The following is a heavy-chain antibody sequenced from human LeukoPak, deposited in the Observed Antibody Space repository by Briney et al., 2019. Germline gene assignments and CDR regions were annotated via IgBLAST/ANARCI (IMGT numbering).Heavy chain of an antibody. J-gene: IGHJ4*02. D-gene: IGHD3-22*01. CDR2: IYYSGST. Sequence: SETLSLTCTVSGGSISSSSYYWGWIRQPPGKGLEWIGSIYYSGSTYYNPSLKSRVTISVDTSKNQFSLKLSSVTAADTAVYYCARVEPLDYYDSSGYYPQTGFGFDYWGQGTLVTVSS. CDR1: GGSISSSSYY. CDR3: ARVEPLDYYDSSGYYPQTGFGFDY. V-gene: IGHV4-39*07.